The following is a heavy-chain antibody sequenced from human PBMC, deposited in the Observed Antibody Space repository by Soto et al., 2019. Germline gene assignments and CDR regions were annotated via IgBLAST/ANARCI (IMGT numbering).Heavy chain of an antibody. V-gene: IGHV3-30*18. D-gene: IGHD6-19*01. CDR1: GFTFSSYG. Sequence: QVQLVESGGRGVQPGRSLRLSCAASGFTFSSYGMHWVRQAPGKGLEWVAVISYDGRNKYYADSVKGRFTISRDNSKNTLYLQMSSLRAEDTAVYYCVKDGSSGWPYYYGLDVWGQGTTVTVSS. J-gene: IGHJ6*02. CDR3: VKDGSSGWPYYYGLDV. CDR2: ISYDGRNK.